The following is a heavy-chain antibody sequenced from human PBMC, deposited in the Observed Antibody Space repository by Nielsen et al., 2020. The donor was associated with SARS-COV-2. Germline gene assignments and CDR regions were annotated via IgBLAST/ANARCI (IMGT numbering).Heavy chain of an antibody. V-gene: IGHV4-59*01. J-gene: IGHJ6*02. CDR3: ARDRVAAAPMGYYYYGMDV. Sequence: GSLRLSCTVSGGSISSYYWSWIRQPPGKGLEWIGYIYYSGSTNYNPSLKSRVTISVDTSKNQFSLKLSSVTAADTAVYYCARDRVAAAPMGYYYYGMDVWGQGTTVTVSS. D-gene: IGHD6-13*01. CDR2: IYYSGST. CDR1: GGSISSYY.